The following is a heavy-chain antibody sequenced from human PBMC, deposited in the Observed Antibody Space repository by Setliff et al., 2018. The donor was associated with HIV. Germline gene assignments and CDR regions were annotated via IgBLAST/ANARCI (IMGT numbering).Heavy chain of an antibody. CDR1: GGFISNHY. CDR3: ARDVGLCGVDCWPYFYFDL. J-gene: IGHJ2*01. Sequence: SETLSLTCTISGGFISNHYWNWIRQPPGKGLEWIGSTHYSGSSYYSPSLESRVTISLDTSKNQFSLKLSSMTAVDTAVYYCARDVGLCGVDCWPYFYFDLWGRGNLVTVSS. V-gene: IGHV4-59*11. CDR2: THYSGSS. D-gene: IGHD2-21*02.